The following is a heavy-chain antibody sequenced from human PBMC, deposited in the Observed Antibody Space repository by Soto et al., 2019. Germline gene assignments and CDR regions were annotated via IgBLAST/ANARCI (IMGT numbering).Heavy chain of an antibody. Sequence: EVQLVESGGGLVKPGGSLRLSCAASGFTFSNAWMSWVRQAPGKGLEWVGRIKSKTDGGTTDYAAPVKGRFTISRDDSKNTLYLQMNSLKSEDTAVYYCTTADSYGSPDYWGQGTLVTVSS. D-gene: IGHD5-18*01. CDR3: TTADSYGSPDY. V-gene: IGHV3-15*01. CDR2: IKSKTDGGTT. CDR1: GFTFSNAW. J-gene: IGHJ4*02.